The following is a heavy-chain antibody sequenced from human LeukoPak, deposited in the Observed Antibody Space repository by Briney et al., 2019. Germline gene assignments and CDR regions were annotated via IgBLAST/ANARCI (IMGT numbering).Heavy chain of an antibody. J-gene: IGHJ4*02. V-gene: IGHV4-59*01. CDR1: GGXISSYY. D-gene: IGHD3-10*01. CDR3: ARVRYGSGETFDY. Sequence: SETLSLTCTVSGGXISSYYCSWIRQPPGRRLEWIGYIYFSGKTNYNPSLKSRVTISVDTFKNQFFLNLTSVTAADTAFYYCARVRYGSGETFDYWGQGTLVTVSS. CDR2: IYFSGKT.